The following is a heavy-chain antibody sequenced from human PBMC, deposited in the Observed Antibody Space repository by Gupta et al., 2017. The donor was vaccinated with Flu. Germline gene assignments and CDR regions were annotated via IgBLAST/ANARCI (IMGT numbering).Heavy chain of an antibody. V-gene: IGHV3-53*04. CDR2: IYSGGST. Sequence: EVQLVESGGGLVQPGGSLRLTCAASGFTASTNYMSWVRQAPGKGLEWVSVIYSGGSTYYADSVKGRFTISRHNSKNTLYLQMNSLRAEDTAVYYCARERIGGSSWSQSKYYYYGMDVWGQGTTVTVSS. D-gene: IGHD6-13*01. CDR1: GFTASTNY. J-gene: IGHJ6*02. CDR3: ARERIGGSSWSQSKYYYYGMDV.